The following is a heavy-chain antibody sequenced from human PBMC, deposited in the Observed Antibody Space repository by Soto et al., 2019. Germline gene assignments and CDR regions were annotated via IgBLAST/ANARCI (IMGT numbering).Heavy chain of an antibody. CDR1: GGSISSYY. Sequence: SETLSLTCTVSGGSISSYYWSWIRQPPGKGLEWIGYIYYSGSTNYNPSLKSRVTISVDTSKNQFSLKLSSVTAADTAVYYCARGDPGYSSSWEPSYYYYGMDVWGQGTTVTVSS. CDR2: IYYSGST. CDR3: ARGDPGYSSSWEPSYYYYGMDV. V-gene: IGHV4-59*01. D-gene: IGHD6-13*01. J-gene: IGHJ6*02.